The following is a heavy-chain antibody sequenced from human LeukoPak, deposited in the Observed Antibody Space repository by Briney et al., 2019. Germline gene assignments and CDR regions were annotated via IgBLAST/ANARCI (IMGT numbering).Heavy chain of an antibody. CDR3: ARDRADGYNYGDYIDN. CDR2: ISSSGSTI. V-gene: IGHV3-11*04. Sequence: GGSLRLSCAASGFTFSDYYMSWIRQAPGKGLEWVSYISSSGSTIYYADSVKGRFTISRDNSKNTVYLQMDSLRAEDTAVYYCARDRADGYNYGDYIDNWGQGTLVTVSS. J-gene: IGHJ4*02. CDR1: GFTFSDYY. D-gene: IGHD5-18*01.